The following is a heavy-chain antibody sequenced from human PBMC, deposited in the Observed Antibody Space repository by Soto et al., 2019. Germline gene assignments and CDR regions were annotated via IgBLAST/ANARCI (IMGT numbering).Heavy chain of an antibody. Sequence: QEQLVQSGAEVKKPGASVKVSCKASGNTLTSHYMHWVRQAPGQGLEGRGIINPTGGSATYAQKFQGRVTMTRDTSTSTVYMELTSLRSEDTAVYYCARVSPPMVRGGWFDYWGQGTLVTVSS. D-gene: IGHD3-10*01. CDR2: INPTGGSA. V-gene: IGHV1-46*01. J-gene: IGHJ4*02. CDR3: ARVSPPMVRGGWFDY. CDR1: GNTLTSHY.